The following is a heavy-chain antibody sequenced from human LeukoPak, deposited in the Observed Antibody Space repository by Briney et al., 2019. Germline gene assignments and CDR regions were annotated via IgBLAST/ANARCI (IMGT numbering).Heavy chain of an antibody. CDR3: ARPPEAYYDFWSGYLGDAFDI. V-gene: IGHV4-39*01. D-gene: IGHD3-3*01. J-gene: IGHJ3*02. Sequence: SQTLSLTCTVSGGSISSGGYYWGWIRQPPGKGLEWIGSIYYSGSTYYNPSLKSRVTISVDTSKNQFSLKLSSVTAADTAVYYCARPPEAYYDFWSGYLGDAFDIWGQGTMVTVSS. CDR2: IYYSGST. CDR1: GGSISSGGYY.